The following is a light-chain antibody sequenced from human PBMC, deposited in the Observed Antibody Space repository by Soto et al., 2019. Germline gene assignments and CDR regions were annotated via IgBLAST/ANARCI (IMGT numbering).Light chain of an antibody. CDR1: QSVNSRY. CDR3: QQYNSSPST. CDR2: GAS. J-gene: IGKJ4*01. Sequence: EIVLTQSPGTLSLSPGERATLSCRASQSVNSRYLAWYQQKPGQAPRLLIYGASSRATGIPDRFSGSGSGTDFTLTISRLEPGDFAVYYCQQYNSSPSTFGGGTTVEIK. V-gene: IGKV3-20*01.